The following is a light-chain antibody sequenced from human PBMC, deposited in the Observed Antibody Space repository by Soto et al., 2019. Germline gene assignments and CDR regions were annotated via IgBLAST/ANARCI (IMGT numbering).Light chain of an antibody. CDR1: QSISIW. J-gene: IGKJ1*01. CDR2: KAS. CDR3: QQYNAYWT. V-gene: IGKV1-5*03. Sequence: DIRMTQSPSTLSASVGDRVTITCRASQSISIWLAWYQQKPGKAPKLLIYKASSLESGVPSRFSGSGSGTEFTLTISSLQPDDFATYYYQQYNAYWTFGQGTKVDIK.